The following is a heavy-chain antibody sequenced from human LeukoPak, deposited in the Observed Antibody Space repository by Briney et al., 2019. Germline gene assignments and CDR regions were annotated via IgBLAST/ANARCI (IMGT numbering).Heavy chain of an antibody. CDR3: ARGGDIVVVPAAMIPRYLNGDYHRAEYFQH. CDR1: GGTFSSYA. D-gene: IGHD2-2*01. V-gene: IGHV1-69*13. J-gene: IGHJ1*01. CDR2: IIPIFGTA. Sequence: SSLKVSCKASGGTFSSYAISWVRQTPGQGLEWMGGIIPIFGTANYAQEFQGRVTITADESTSTAYMELSSLRSEDTAVYYCARGGDIVVVPAAMIPRYLNGDYHRAEYFQHWGQGTLVTVSS.